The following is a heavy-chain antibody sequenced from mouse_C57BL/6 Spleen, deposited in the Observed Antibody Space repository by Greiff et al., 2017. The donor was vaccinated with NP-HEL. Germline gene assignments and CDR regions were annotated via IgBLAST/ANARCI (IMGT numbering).Heavy chain of an antibody. V-gene: IGHV3-1*01. CDR2: ISYSGST. CDR3: ARGHGNYWFAY. J-gene: IGHJ3*01. CDR1: GYSITSGYD. D-gene: IGHD2-1*01. Sequence: EVQLVESGPGMVKPSQSLSLTCTVTGYSITSGYDWHWIRHFPGNKLEWMGYISYSGSTNYNPSLKSRISITHDTSKNHFFLKLNSVTTEDTATYYCARGHGNYWFAYWGQGTLVTVSA.